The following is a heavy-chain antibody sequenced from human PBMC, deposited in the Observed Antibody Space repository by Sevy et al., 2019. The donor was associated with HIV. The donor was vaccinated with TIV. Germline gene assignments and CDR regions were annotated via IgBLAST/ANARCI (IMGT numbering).Heavy chain of an antibody. V-gene: IGHV4-34*01. Sequence: SETLSLTCAVYGGSFSGYYWSWIRQPPGKGLEWIGEINHSGSTNYNPSLKSRVTISVDTSKNQFSLKLSSVTAADTAVYYCARSPTTVTSSYYYYYGMDVWGQRTTVTVSS. J-gene: IGHJ6*02. CDR2: INHSGST. D-gene: IGHD4-4*01. CDR1: GGSFSGYY. CDR3: ARSPTTVTSSYYYYYGMDV.